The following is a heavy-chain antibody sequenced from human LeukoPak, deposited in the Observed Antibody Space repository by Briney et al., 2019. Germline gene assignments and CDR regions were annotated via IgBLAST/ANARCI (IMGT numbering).Heavy chain of an antibody. V-gene: IGHV3-30*14. D-gene: IGHD2-2*03. Sequence: GGSLRLSCAASGFTFSSYAMHWVRQAPGKGLEWVAVISSDGNNKHYADSVKGRFTISRDNSKNTLYLQMNSLRVEDTAVYYCAKDSHWILFDDWGQGTLVTVSS. CDR1: GFTFSSYA. CDR3: AKDSHWILFDD. CDR2: ISSDGNNK. J-gene: IGHJ4*02.